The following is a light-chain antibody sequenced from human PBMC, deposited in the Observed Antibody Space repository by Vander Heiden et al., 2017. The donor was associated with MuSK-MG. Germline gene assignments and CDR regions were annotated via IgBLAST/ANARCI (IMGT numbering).Light chain of an antibody. CDR2: STN. V-gene: IGLV7-43*01. CDR3: LLYYGGAVV. CDR1: TGAVTSGYY. J-gene: IGLJ2*01. Sequence: QTVVTQEPSLTVSPGGTVTLPCASSTGAVTSGYYPSWFQQKPGQAPRALIDSTNNKHSWTPARFSGSLLGGKAALTLSGVQPEDEAEYYCLLYYGGAVVVGGGTKLTVL.